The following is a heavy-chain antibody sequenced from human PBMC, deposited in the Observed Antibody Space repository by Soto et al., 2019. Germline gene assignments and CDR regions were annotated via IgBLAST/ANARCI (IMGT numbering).Heavy chain of an antibody. CDR3: ARGLWRITMVRGAEYNWFDP. CDR1: GYTFTSYY. D-gene: IGHD3-10*01. CDR2: INPSGGST. Sequence: ASVKVSCKGSGYTFTSYYMDWVRQAPGQGVGGVGIINPSGGSTSYAQKFQGRVTMTRDTSTSAVYMELSSLRSEDTAVYYCARGLWRITMVRGAEYNWFDPWGQGTLVTVSS. V-gene: IGHV1-46*01. J-gene: IGHJ5*02.